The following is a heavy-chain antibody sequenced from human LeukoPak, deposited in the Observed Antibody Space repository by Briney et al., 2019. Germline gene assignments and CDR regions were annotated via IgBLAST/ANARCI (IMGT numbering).Heavy chain of an antibody. Sequence: PSETLSLTCTVSGGSISSYYWSWIRQPAGKGLEWIGRIYTSGSTNYNPSLKSRVTMSVDTSKNQFSLKLSSVTAADTAVYFCAREGTSGGLNWLDPWGQGTLVTVSS. D-gene: IGHD3-10*01. CDR2: IYTSGST. V-gene: IGHV4-4*07. J-gene: IGHJ5*02. CDR3: AREGTSGGLNWLDP. CDR1: GGSISSYY.